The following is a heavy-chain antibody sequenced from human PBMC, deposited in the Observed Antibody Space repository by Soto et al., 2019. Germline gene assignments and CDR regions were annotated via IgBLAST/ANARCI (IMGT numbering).Heavy chain of an antibody. Sequence: QITLKESGPTLVKPTQTLTLTCTFSGFSLSTSGMGVGWIRQPPGKALEWLALIYWDDDKRYSPSLKSRLTITKDTTTIQVVLTMTNMDPVDTATYYCAHRRAYCTGGSCYPIWFDPWGQGTLVTVSS. V-gene: IGHV2-5*02. CDR3: AHRRAYCTGGSCYPIWFDP. CDR2: IYWDDDK. D-gene: IGHD2-15*01. J-gene: IGHJ5*02. CDR1: GFSLSTSGMG.